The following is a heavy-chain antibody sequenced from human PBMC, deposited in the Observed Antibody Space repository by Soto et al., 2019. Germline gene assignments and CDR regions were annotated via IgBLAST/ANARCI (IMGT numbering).Heavy chain of an antibody. CDR1: GHIFSNYW. CDR2: IYPGDSDT. D-gene: IGHD3-22*01. J-gene: IGHJ4*02. CDR3: ARQRLWGTSGYYYFEN. Sequence: GESLKISCKGSGHIFSNYWIGWVRQMPRKGLEWMGIIYPGDSDTRYSPSFQGQVTITVDKSINTAYLQWSRLKASDTAMYYCARQRLWGTSGYYYFENWGQGTLVTVLL. V-gene: IGHV5-51*01.